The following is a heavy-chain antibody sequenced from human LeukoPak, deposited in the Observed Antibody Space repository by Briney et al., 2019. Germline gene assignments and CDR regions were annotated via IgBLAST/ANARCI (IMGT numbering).Heavy chain of an antibody. V-gene: IGHV3-21*01. J-gene: IGHJ6*03. CDR3: VRGQGYCSSSRCSPGYYMDV. CDR2: ISSGSAFI. Sequence: GGSLRLSCAASGFIFGDFGMNWVRQAPGKGPEWVSSISSGSAFINYADSVKGRFTISRDNAKNSLYLQMNSLRAEDTAVFYCVRGQGYCSSSRCSPGYYMDVWGKGTMVTVSS. CDR1: GFIFGDFG. D-gene: IGHD2-2*01.